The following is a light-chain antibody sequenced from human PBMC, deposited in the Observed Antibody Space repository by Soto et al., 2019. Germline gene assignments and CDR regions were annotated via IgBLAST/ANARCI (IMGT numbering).Light chain of an antibody. J-gene: IGKJ5*01. CDR1: QAIKNF. CDR2: DAS. CDR3: PQSDNLPLT. Sequence: DFQMTQSPSSLSASVGDRVTITCRATQAIKNFLNWYQQKPGRAPKLLISDASTLQRGVPSRFSGSGSGTHFTFVISSLQPEDVGTYYCPQSDNLPLTFGQGTRLDIK. V-gene: IGKV1-33*01.